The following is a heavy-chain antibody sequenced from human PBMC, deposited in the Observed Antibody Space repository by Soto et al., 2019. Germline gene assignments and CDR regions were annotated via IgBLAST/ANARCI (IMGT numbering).Heavy chain of an antibody. V-gene: IGHV4-34*01. Sequence: PSETLSLTCAVYGGSFSGYYWSWIRQPPGKGLEWIGEINHSGSTNYNPSLKSRVTISVDTSKNQFSLKLSSVTAADTAVYYCARGRLYYDILTGYYSVGDFDYWGQGTLVTVSS. J-gene: IGHJ4*02. CDR3: ARGRLYYDILTGYYSVGDFDY. CDR1: GGSFSGYY. D-gene: IGHD3-9*01. CDR2: INHSGST.